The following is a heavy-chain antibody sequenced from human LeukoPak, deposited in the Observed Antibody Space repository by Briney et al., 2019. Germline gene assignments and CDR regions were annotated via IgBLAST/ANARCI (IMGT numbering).Heavy chain of an antibody. CDR1: GGSISSGSYY. CDR3: AREGLALVVVPAAIWGFQH. Sequence: SQTLSLTCTVSGGSISSGSYYWSWIRQPAGKGLEWIGRIYTSGSTNYNPSLKSRVTISVDTSKNQFSLKLSSVTAADTAVYYCAREGLALVVVPAAIWGFQHWGQGTLVTVSS. V-gene: IGHV4-61*02. CDR2: IYTSGST. J-gene: IGHJ1*01. D-gene: IGHD2-2*01.